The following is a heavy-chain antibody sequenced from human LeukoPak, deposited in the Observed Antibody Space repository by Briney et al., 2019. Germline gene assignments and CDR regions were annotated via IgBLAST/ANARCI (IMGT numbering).Heavy chain of an antibody. CDR3: ARLKFYDSTGYSPGYYMDV. J-gene: IGHJ6*03. CDR1: GGAIISCY. D-gene: IGHD3-22*01. CDR2: IYPTGNT. V-gene: IGHV4-4*07. Sequence: SETLSLTCSVSGGAIISCYWSWIRQPAGKGPEWIGRIYPTGNTDYNPSLKTRATMSTDLSKKQFSLRLRSVTAADTAVYYCARLKFYDSTGYSPGYYMDVWGKGTAVTVSS.